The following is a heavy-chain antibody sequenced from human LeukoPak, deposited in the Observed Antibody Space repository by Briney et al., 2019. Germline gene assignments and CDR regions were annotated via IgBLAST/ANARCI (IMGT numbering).Heavy chain of an antibody. Sequence: GGSLRLSCAASGIYWMHWVRQAPGKGLVWVSHINSDGSWTSYADSVKGRFTISKDNARNTVYLQMNSLRAEDTAVYYCVSFYETYWGRGTLVTVSS. D-gene: IGHD2/OR15-2a*01. J-gene: IGHJ4*02. CDR2: INSDGSWT. CDR1: GIYW. V-gene: IGHV3-74*01. CDR3: VSFYETY.